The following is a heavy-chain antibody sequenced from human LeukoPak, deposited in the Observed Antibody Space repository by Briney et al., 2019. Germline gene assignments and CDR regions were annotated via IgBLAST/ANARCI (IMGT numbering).Heavy chain of an antibody. V-gene: IGHV3-7*01. Sequence: PGGSLRLSCAASGFSLNYVWMSMVRQAPGKGLEWVANIRQDGSEKYYVDSVKGRFTISRDNAKNSLYLQMNSLRAEDTSVYYCARDRDSSGYYYARSDGMDVWGQGTTVTVSS. J-gene: IGHJ6*02. CDR3: ARDRDSSGYYYARSDGMDV. CDR2: IRQDGSEK. CDR1: GFSLNYVW. D-gene: IGHD3-22*01.